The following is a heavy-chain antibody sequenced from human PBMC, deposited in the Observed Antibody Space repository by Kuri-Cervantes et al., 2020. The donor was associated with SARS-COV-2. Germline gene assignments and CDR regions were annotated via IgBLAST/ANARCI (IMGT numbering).Heavy chain of an antibody. Sequence: ASVKVSCKASGYTFTSYGFSWVRQAPGQGLECTGWISAYNGNTNYAQKFQGRVTMTRDTSTSTVHMELRRLRFDDTAVFYCARDRRTGGYSSGFDLWGQGTLVTVSS. J-gene: IGHJ4*02. V-gene: IGHV1-18*01. CDR2: ISAYNGNT. CDR3: ARDRRTGGYSSGFDL. CDR1: GYTFTSYG. D-gene: IGHD5-18*01.